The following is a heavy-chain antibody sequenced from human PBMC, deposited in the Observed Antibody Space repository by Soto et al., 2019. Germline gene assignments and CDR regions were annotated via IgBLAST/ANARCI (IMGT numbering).Heavy chain of an antibody. CDR2: IFHDGNT. CDR1: GASIGSGGW. V-gene: IGHV4-4*02. Sequence: TLSLACAVSGASIGSGGWWSWVRQPPGKGLEWIAEIFHDGNTNYSPSLKSRVTISVDKSQNQFSLNVYSVTAADTAVYYCARHEGWTGPDQWGQGTLVTVSS. J-gene: IGHJ5*02. CDR3: ARHEGWTGPDQ. D-gene: IGHD2-8*02.